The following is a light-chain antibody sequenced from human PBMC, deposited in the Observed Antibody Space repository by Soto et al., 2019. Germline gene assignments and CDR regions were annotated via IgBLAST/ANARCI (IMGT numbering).Light chain of an antibody. V-gene: IGKV3-20*01. CDR1: QSVSSTY. Sequence: EIVLTQSPGTLSLSPGESATLSCRASQSVSSTYLAWYQQKPGQAPRLLISGASSRATGIPARFSGSGSVTDFTLTISRLEPEDFAVYFCQQYGSSPPYTFGQGTKLEIK. CDR2: GAS. CDR3: QQYGSSPPYT. J-gene: IGKJ2*01.